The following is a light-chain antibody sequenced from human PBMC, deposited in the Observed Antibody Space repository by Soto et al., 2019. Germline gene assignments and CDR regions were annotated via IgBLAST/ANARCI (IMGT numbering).Light chain of an antibody. V-gene: IGKV3-20*01. CDR2: AAS. CDR3: QQYDGAPLT. CDR1: QTLSINS. J-gene: IGKJ3*01. Sequence: EIVLTQSPDTLSLSPGERATLFCRASQTLSINSLAWYQQKPGQAPRLLIYAASTRDTGIPDRFNGSGSGTDCALTINRLEPEDFAVYSCQQYDGAPLTCGPGTKVDVK.